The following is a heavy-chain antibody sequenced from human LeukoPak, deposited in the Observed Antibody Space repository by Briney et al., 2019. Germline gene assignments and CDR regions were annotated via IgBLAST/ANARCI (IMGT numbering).Heavy chain of an antibody. CDR2: ISAYNGNT. V-gene: IGHV1-18*01. Sequence: GESLKISCKGSGYSFTSYGISWVRQAPGQGLEWMGWISAYNGNTNYAQKLQGRVTMTTDTSTSTAYMELRSLRSDDTAVYYCARAPYSELRYFDWSPYYYMDVWGKGTTVTISS. D-gene: IGHD3-9*01. J-gene: IGHJ6*03. CDR1: GYSFTSYG. CDR3: ARAPYSELRYFDWSPYYYMDV.